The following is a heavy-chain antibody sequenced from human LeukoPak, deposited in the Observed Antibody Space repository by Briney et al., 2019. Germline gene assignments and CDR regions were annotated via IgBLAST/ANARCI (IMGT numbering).Heavy chain of an antibody. D-gene: IGHD2-15*01. CDR3: ARPCSGGSCFDY. Sequence: SETLSLTCSVSGDSISGSSYYWGWIRQPPGKGLEWIGSIYYSGSTYYNPSLKSRVTISVDTSKNQFSLKLTSVTAADTAVYYCARPCSGGSCFDYWGQGTLVTVSS. J-gene: IGHJ4*02. CDR1: GDSISGSSYY. CDR2: IYYSGST. V-gene: IGHV4-39*07.